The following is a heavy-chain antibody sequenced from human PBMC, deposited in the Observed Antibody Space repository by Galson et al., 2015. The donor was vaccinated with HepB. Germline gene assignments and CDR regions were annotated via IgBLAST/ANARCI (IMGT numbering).Heavy chain of an antibody. CDR3: ARDSVSVFGGWSTNGVSLGVFDY. Sequence: SVKVSCKASGYTFTSYGISWVRQAPGQGLEWMGWISAYNGNTNYAQKLQGRVTMTTDTSTSTAYMELRSLRSDDTAVYYCARDSVSVFGGWSTNGVSLGVFDYWGQGTLVTVSS. CDR1: GYTFTSYG. D-gene: IGHD2-8*01. CDR2: ISAYNGNT. J-gene: IGHJ4*02. V-gene: IGHV1-18*04.